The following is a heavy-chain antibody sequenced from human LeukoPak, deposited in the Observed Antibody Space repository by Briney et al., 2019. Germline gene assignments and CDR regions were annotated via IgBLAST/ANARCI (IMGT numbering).Heavy chain of an antibody. V-gene: IGHV4-59*08. D-gene: IGHD1-26*01. Sequence: SSETLSLTCIVSGGSISDHYWSWVRQPPGKGLEWIAYIYYSGVTKYNPSLKNRVTISLDTSENQFSLNLSSVTAADTAVYYCARHAQSPYSGSFDFWGQGTLVTVSS. CDR2: IYYSGVT. CDR1: GGSISDHY. CDR3: ARHAQSPYSGSFDF. J-gene: IGHJ4*02.